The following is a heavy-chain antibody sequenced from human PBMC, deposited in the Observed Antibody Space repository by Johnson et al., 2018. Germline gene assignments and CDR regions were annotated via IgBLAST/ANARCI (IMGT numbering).Heavy chain of an antibody. CDR1: GFNFNNVW. CDR3: ADPGGVDV. Sequence: VQLVESGGGLVKPGGSLRLSCAASGFNFNNVWMSWVRQAPGKGLEWVARIKSKSEGGTVDYGAPVKGRFTISRDDSKNMVYLQMNSLKSEDTAVYYCADPGGVDVWGQGTTVTVSS. J-gene: IGHJ6*02. D-gene: IGHD1-26*01. CDR2: IKSKSEGGTV. V-gene: IGHV3-15*01.